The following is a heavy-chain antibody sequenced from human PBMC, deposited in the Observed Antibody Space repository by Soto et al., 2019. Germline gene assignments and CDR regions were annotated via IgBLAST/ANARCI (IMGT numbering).Heavy chain of an antibody. J-gene: IGHJ4*02. V-gene: IGHV3-73*02. CDR2: IRSKANNYAT. CDR3: TVTQPFDY. D-gene: IGHD2-21*02. CDR1: RFTFSGSA. Sequence: EVQLVESGGGLVQPGGSLKLSCEASRFTFSGSAMHWVRQAYGKWLEWVGRIRSKANNYATAYDASVKGRFTISRDDSKNTAYLQINSLKTEDTAVYYCTVTQPFDYWGQGTLVTVSS.